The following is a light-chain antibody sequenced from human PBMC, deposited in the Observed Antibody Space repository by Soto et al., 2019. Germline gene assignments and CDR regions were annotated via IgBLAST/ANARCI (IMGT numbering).Light chain of an antibody. Sequence: AIQMTQSPSSLSASVGARVTITCRASQGIRNDLGWYQQKPGKAPKLLIYAASSLQSGVPSRFSGSGSGTDFTLTISSLQHEDVATYYCLQDYNSPLPFGGGTKVEIK. J-gene: IGKJ4*01. CDR2: AAS. V-gene: IGKV1-6*01. CDR1: QGIRND. CDR3: LQDYNSPLP.